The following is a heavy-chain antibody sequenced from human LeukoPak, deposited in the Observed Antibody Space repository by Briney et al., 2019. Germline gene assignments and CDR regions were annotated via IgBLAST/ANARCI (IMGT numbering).Heavy chain of an antibody. CDR3: ARGAYYYDSSSTGGAFDI. J-gene: IGHJ3*02. Sequence: GGSLRLSCAASGFTFSSYGMHWVRQAPGKGLEWVAVIWYDGSNKYYADSVKGRFTISRDNSKNTLYLQMNSLRAEDTAVYYCARGAYYYDSSSTGGAFDIWGQGSMVIVSS. CDR1: GFTFSSYG. V-gene: IGHV3-33*01. D-gene: IGHD3-22*01. CDR2: IWYDGSNK.